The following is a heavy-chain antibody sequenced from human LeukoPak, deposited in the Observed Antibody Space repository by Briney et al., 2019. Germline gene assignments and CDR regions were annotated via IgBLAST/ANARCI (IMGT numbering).Heavy chain of an antibody. D-gene: IGHD3-22*01. Sequence: SVKVSCKASGGTFSSYAISWVRQAPGQGLEWMGRIIPILGIANYAQKFQGRVTITADKSTSTAYMGLSSLRSEDTAVYYCATPPADYDSSGYRFDYWGQGTLVTVSS. CDR1: GGTFSSYA. J-gene: IGHJ4*02. CDR3: ATPPADYDSSGYRFDY. CDR2: IIPILGIA. V-gene: IGHV1-69*04.